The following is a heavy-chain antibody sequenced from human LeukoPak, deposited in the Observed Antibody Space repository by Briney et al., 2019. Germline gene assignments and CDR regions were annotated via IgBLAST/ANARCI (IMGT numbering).Heavy chain of an antibody. CDR1: GGSISSSDYY. J-gene: IGHJ4*02. CDR2: IYTSGST. D-gene: IGHD3-22*01. V-gene: IGHV4-61*02. CDR3: ARDRYYYDSSGYYYFDY. Sequence: PSETLSLTCTVSGGSISSSDYYWGWIRQPPGKGLEWIGRIYTSGSTNYNPSLKSRVTMSLDTSKNQFSLELSSVTAADTAVYYCARDRYYYDSSGYYYFDYWGQGTLVTVSS.